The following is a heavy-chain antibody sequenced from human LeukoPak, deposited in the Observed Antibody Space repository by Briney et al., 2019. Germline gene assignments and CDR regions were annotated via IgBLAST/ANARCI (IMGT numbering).Heavy chain of an antibody. D-gene: IGHD1-26*01. V-gene: IGHV4-39*01. CDR2: IYYSGST. Sequence: PSETLSLTCTVSGGSISSNNYYWGWIRQPPGKGLEWIGSIYYSGSTYYNPSLKSRVTISVDTSKNQFSLKLTPVTAADTAVYYCARHGGYYAYYFDYWGQGTLVTVSS. J-gene: IGHJ4*02. CDR3: ARHGGYYAYYFDY. CDR1: GGSISSNNYY.